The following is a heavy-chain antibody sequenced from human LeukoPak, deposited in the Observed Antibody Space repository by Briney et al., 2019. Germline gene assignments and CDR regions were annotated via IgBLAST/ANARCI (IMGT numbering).Heavy chain of an antibody. J-gene: IGHJ4*02. D-gene: IGHD1-26*01. V-gene: IGHV3-23*01. CDR2: ISGSGGST. CDR1: GLSLSDYP. Sequence: PGGSLRLSCAASGLSLSDYPMHWVRQAPGKGLEWVSVISGSGGSTYYADSVKGRFTISRDNSKNTLYLQMNSLRAEDTAVYYCAKAEWELNFDYWGQGTLVTASS. CDR3: AKAEWELNFDY.